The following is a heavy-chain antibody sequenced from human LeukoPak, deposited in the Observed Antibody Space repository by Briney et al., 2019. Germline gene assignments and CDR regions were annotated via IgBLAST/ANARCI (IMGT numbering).Heavy chain of an antibody. D-gene: IGHD4-23*01. CDR2: IYSSGST. J-gene: IGHJ4*02. Sequence: PSETLSLTCTVSGGSINSYYWSWLRQPAGKGLEWIGRIYSSGSTNYNPSLKSRGSMSVDTSKNQFSLKLTSVTAADTAVYYCARGGKATVVTMWGQGILVTVSS. V-gene: IGHV4-4*07. CDR3: ARGGKATVVTM. CDR1: GGSINSYY.